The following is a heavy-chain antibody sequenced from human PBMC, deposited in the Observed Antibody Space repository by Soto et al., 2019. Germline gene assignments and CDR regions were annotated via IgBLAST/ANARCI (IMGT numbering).Heavy chain of an antibody. CDR2: IYYSGST. CDR3: ARAYGDYALDAFDI. J-gene: IGHJ3*02. D-gene: IGHD4-17*01. V-gene: IGHV4-59*01. Sequence: SETLSLTCTVSGGSISSYYWSWIRQPPGKGLEWIGYIYYSGSTNYNPSLKSRVTISVDTSKNQFSLKLSSVTAADTAVYYCARAYGDYALDAFDIWGQGTMVTVSS. CDR1: GGSISSYY.